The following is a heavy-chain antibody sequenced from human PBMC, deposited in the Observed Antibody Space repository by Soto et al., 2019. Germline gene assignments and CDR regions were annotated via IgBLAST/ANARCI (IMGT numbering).Heavy chain of an antibody. CDR3: TKNSAYALDY. CDR1: GGSIRNVY. CDR2: VFHYGNA. Sequence: SETLSRTCTVSGGSIRNVYWSWIRQAPGKGLEWIGVVFHYGNAKYNPSLKSRATISVDTSRNEFSLRLASVTAAATAMYYCTKNSAYALDYWGQGILVTVSS. V-gene: IGHV4-59*12. D-gene: IGHD4-17*01. J-gene: IGHJ4*02.